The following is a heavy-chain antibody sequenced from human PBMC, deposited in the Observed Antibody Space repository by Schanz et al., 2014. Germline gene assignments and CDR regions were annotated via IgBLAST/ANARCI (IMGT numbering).Heavy chain of an antibody. Sequence: EVRLVASGGGLVQPGGSLRLSCEASGFDFNSYSMNWVRQVPGKGLEWLSYIATSSSTRHYADSVKGRVTISRDNAKNSVSLQMRRLRVEDTAVYYCASGVHVSSLQKGLQFWGRGTLXIVSS. CDR1: GFDFNSYS. V-gene: IGHV3-48*01. J-gene: IGHJ1*01. CDR3: ASGVHVSSLQKGLQF. D-gene: IGHD3-10*01. CDR2: IATSSSTR.